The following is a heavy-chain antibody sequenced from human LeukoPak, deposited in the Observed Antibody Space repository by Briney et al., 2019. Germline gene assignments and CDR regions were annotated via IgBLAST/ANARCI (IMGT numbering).Heavy chain of an antibody. V-gene: IGHV4-39*07. CDR3: ARVTVQNPGGFDY. J-gene: IGHJ4*02. D-gene: IGHD4-23*01. Sequence: SETLSLTCTVSGGSISSSSYYWGWIRQPPGKGLEWIGSIYYSGSTYYNPSLKSRVTMSVDTSKNQFSLKLSSVTAADTAVYYCARVTVQNPGGFDYWGQGTLVTVSS. CDR2: IYYSGST. CDR1: GGSISSSSYY.